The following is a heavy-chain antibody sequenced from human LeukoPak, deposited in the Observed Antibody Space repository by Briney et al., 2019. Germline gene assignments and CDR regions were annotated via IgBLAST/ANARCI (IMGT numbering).Heavy chain of an antibody. CDR2: IYYSGST. CDR1: GGSISSGDYY. V-gene: IGHV4-30-4*01. J-gene: IGHJ3*02. CDR3: ARAPYYYGTWAFDI. D-gene: IGHD3-10*01. Sequence: SETLSLTCTVSGGSISSGDYYWSWIRQPPGKGLEWIGYIYYSGSTYYNPSLKSRVTISVDTSKNQFSLKLSSETAADTAVYYCARAPYYYGTWAFDIWGQGTMVTVSS.